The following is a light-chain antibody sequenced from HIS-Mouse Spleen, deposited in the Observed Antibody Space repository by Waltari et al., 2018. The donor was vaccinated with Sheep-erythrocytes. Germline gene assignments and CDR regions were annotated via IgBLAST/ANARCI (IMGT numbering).Light chain of an antibody. V-gene: IGKV1-5*03. Sequence: DIQMTQSPSTLHASVGDTVTITCRASQSIGSWLAWYQQKPGKAPKLLIYKASSLESGVPSRFSGSGSGTEFTLTISSLQPDDFATYYCQQYNSYSWTFGQGTNVEIK. J-gene: IGKJ1*01. CDR3: QQYNSYSWT. CDR1: QSIGSW. CDR2: KAS.